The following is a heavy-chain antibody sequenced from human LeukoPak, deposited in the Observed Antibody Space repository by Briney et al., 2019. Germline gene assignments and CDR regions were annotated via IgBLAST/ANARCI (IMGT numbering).Heavy chain of an antibody. CDR2: IWYDGSNR. CDR1: GFTFSCSD. Sequence: GGSLRLSCAASGFTFSCSDMHWVRPAPGKGLEWVSLIWYDGSNRFYANSVKGRFTISRDSSKNTLYLRMNSLRAEDTAVYYCAREGDDFRYFDYWGQGTLVTVYS. CDR3: AREGDDFRYFDY. D-gene: IGHD2-21*02. V-gene: IGHV3-33*01. J-gene: IGHJ4*02.